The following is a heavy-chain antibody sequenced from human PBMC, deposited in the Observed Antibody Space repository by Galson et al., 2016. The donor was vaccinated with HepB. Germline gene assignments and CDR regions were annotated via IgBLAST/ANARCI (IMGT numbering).Heavy chain of an antibody. D-gene: IGHD6-19*01. CDR3: ASGYTSGI. CDR1: GFTFSTYS. V-gene: IGHV3-48*04. Sequence: SLRLSCAASGFTFSTYSMNWVRQAPGKGLEWVTYIGSGSTTIYYADSAKGRFTISRDNAKSTLCLQMNSLRVEDTAMYYCASGYTSGIWGQGTMVSVSS. CDR2: IGSGSTTI. J-gene: IGHJ3*02.